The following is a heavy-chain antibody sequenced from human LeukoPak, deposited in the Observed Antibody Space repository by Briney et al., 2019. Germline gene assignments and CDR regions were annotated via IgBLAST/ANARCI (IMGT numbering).Heavy chain of an antibody. CDR2: IKQDGSQR. V-gene: IGHV3-7*05. CDR1: GFTFGRHW. CDR3: AREVYGDNYFDY. J-gene: IGHJ4*02. D-gene: IGHD4-17*01. Sequence: GGSLRLSCAASGFTFGRHWMSWVRQASGKGPEWVANIKQDGSQRYYVDSVKGRFTISRDNARNSLDLQMSSLRAEDTAVYYCAREVYGDNYFDYWGQGTLVTVSS.